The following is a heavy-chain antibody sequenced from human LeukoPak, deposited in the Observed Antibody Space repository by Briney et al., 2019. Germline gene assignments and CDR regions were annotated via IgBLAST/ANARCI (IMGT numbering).Heavy chain of an antibody. CDR3: ARDLVRRELLSYYFDY. CDR2: INVGNGNT. V-gene: IGHV1-3*01. Sequence: GASVKVSCKASGYTFINYAMHWVRQTPGQRLEWMGWINVGNGNTKYSQKFQGRVTITRDTSASTAYMELSSLRSEDTAVYYCARDLVRRELLSYYFDYWGQGTLVTVSS. D-gene: IGHD3-10*01. CDR1: GYTFINYA. J-gene: IGHJ4*02.